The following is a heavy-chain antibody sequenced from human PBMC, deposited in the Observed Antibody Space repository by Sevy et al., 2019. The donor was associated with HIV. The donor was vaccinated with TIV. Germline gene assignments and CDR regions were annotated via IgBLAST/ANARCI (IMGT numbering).Heavy chain of an antibody. CDR2: IYYSGRT. CDR1: GGSISSSSYY. CDR3: AEGSRYCSGGSCYY. J-gene: IGHJ4*02. Sequence: SETLSLTCTVSGGSISSSSYYWGWIRQPPGKGLEWIGSIYYSGRTYYNPSLKSRVTISVDTSKNQFSLKLSSVTAADTAVYYCAEGSRYCSGGSCYYWGQGTLVTVSS. D-gene: IGHD2-15*01. V-gene: IGHV4-39*01.